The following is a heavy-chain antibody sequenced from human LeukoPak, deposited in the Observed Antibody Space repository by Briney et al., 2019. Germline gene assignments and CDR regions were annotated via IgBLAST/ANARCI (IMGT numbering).Heavy chain of an antibody. CDR1: GFTFTDYA. CDR3: AICGYTYGTNPFDY. Sequence: PGGSLRLSCAAPGFTFTDYAMSWVRQAPGKGLEWVSTITSGGNTYYADSVKGRFTISRDNSKNTLYLQMNFLRAEDTALYYCAICGYTYGTNPFDYWGQGTLVTVSS. J-gene: IGHJ4*02. V-gene: IGHV3-23*01. CDR2: ITSGGNT. D-gene: IGHD5-18*01.